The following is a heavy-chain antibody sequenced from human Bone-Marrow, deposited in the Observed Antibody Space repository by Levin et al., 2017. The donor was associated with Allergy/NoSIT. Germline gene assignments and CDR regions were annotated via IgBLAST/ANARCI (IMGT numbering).Heavy chain of an antibody. CDR2: IYSGGNT. D-gene: IGHD3-10*01. V-gene: IGHV3-66*02. CDR3: AGGSGSSFWFDY. CDR1: GFTVRTND. Sequence: AGGSLRLSCAASGFTVRTNDMSWVRQTPGRGLEWVSNIYSGGNTYYADSVKGRFTISRDTSKNTLYLQMNSLSTDDTAVYYCAGGSGSSFWFDYWGQGTLVTVSS. J-gene: IGHJ4*02.